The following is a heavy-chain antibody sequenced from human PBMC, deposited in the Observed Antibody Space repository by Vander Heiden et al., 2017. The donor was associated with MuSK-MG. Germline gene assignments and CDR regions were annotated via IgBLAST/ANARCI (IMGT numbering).Heavy chain of an antibody. J-gene: IGHJ4*02. CDR3: ARRLRDDSSGPFDY. Sequence: QVQLQESVPGLGRPSETLSLPCTVSGCPISSYFWSWIRQPPGKGMEWIGYSYCSGSTIYNPSLKIRVTISGDTSKNQCALKLSSVTAADTAVYYGARRLRDDSSGPFDYWGQVTLVTVSS. CDR2: SYCSGST. CDR1: GCPISSYF. D-gene: IGHD3-22*01. V-gene: IGHV4-59*08.